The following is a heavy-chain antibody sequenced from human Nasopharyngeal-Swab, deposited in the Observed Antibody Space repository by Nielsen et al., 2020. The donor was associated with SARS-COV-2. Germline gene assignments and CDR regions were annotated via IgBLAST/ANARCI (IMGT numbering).Heavy chain of an antibody. Sequence: GGSLRLSCAASGFTFSDYYMSWIRQAPGKGLEWVSYISSSSSYTNYADSVKGRFTISRDNAKNSLYLQMNSLRAEDTAVYYCARHLLRYFDWLLTDAFDIWGQGTMVTVSS. CDR1: GFTFSDYY. D-gene: IGHD3-9*01. J-gene: IGHJ3*02. CDR2: ISSSSSYT. V-gene: IGHV3-11*06. CDR3: ARHLLRYFDWLLTDAFDI.